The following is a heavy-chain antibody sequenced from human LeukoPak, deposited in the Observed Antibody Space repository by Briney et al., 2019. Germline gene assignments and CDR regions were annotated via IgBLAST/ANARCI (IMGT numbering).Heavy chain of an antibody. J-gene: IGHJ4*02. CDR2: IFHTGST. V-gene: IGHV4-59*11. Sequence: SETLSLTCTVSGASMSSHYWTWMRQDPGTGLEWIGNIFHTGSTSYNPALESRVTISLDTSNNQFSLKLTFVTAADTAVYYCAKGGGPARPGLDSWGQGTLVTVSS. D-gene: IGHD6-6*01. CDR1: GASMSSHY. CDR3: AKGGGPARPGLDS.